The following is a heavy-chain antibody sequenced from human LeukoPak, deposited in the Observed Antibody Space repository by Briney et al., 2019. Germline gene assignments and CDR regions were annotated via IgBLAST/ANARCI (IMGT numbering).Heavy chain of an antibody. Sequence: GGSLRLSCAASGFTFSSYAMSWVRQAPGKGLEWVSGINWNGTSVDYADPVKGRFTISRDNAKNSVYLQMNNLRLEDTAFYYCARLLKSYDFSFDPWGQGTLVTVSS. CDR2: INWNGTSV. D-gene: IGHD3-3*01. CDR3: ARLLKSYDFSFDP. J-gene: IGHJ5*02. V-gene: IGHV3-20*04. CDR1: GFTFSSYA.